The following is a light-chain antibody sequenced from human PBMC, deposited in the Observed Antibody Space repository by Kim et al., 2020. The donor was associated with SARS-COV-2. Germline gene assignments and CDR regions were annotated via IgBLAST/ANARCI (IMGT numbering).Light chain of an antibody. CDR1: QDIGNN. CDR2: GAS. CDR3: QHYSTYPPA. J-gene: IGKJ4*01. Sequence: GDRITITCRASQDIGNNLAWFQQKPGEAPKSLIFGASSLQSGVPSKFIGSGSGADFTLTISSLQPEDFATYYCQHYSTYPPAFGGGTKV. V-gene: IGKV1-16*02.